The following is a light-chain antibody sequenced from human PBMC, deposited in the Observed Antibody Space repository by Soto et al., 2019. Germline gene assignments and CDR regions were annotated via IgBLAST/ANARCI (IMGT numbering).Light chain of an antibody. CDR2: GAS. CDR1: QSVSSSY. CDR3: QQYNSYYT. J-gene: IGKJ2*01. V-gene: IGKV3-20*01. Sequence: EIVLTQSPGTLSLSPGERATLSCRASQSVSSSYLAWYQQKPGQAPRLLIYGASSRATGIPDRFSGSGSGTEFTLTISSLQPDDFATYYCQQYNSYYTFGQGTKVDIK.